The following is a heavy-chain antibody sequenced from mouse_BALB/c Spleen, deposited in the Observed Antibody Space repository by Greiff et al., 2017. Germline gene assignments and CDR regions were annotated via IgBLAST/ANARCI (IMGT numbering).Heavy chain of an antibody. J-gene: IGHJ2*01. CDR2: ISYDGSN. V-gene: IGHV3-6*02. CDR3: ARVEYGNYDY. D-gene: IGHD2-10*02. CDR1: GYSITSGYY. Sequence: EVQLVESGPGLVKPSQSLSLTCSVTGYSITSGYYWNWIRQFPGNKLEWMGYISYDGSNNYNPSLKNRISITRDTSKKQFFLKLNSVTTEDTATYYCARVEYGNYDYWGQGTTLTVSS.